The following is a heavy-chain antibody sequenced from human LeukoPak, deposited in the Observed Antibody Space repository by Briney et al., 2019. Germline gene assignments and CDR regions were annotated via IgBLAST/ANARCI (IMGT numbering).Heavy chain of an antibody. CDR2: IYYSGST. Sequence: SQTLSLTCAVSGGSISSGGYSWSWIRQPPGKGLEWIGYIYYSGSTNYNPSLKSRVTISVDTSKNQFSLKLSSVTAADTAVYYCARLPSSWYLYYFDYWGQGTLVTVSS. J-gene: IGHJ4*02. CDR3: ARLPSSWYLYYFDY. D-gene: IGHD6-13*01. CDR1: GGSISSGGYS. V-gene: IGHV4-61*08.